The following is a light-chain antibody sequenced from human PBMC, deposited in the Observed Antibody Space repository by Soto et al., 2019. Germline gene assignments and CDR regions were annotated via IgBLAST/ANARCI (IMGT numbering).Light chain of an antibody. CDR2: DVS. J-gene: IGLJ1*01. V-gene: IGLV2-14*03. Sequence: QSALTQPASVSGSPGQSITISCTGTSSDVGGYNYVSWYQHHPGKAPKLIIFDVSNRPSGVSDRFSGSKSGDTASLTISGLHTEDEADYYCNSYTSSSRPNYVFGTGTKVTVL. CDR1: SSDVGGYNY. CDR3: NSYTSSSRPNYV.